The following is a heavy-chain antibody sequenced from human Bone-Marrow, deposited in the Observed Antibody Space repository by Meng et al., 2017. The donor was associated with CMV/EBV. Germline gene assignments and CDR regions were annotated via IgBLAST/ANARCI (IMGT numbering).Heavy chain of an antibody. Sequence: ESLKISCTVSGGSISSYYWSWIRQPPGKGLEWIGYIYYSGSTNYNPSLKSRVTISVDTSKNQFSLKLSSVTAADTAVYYCAREGIIAVAGTGFDYWLQGTLVTVSS. CDR1: GGSISSYY. CDR3: AREGIIAVAGTGFDY. D-gene: IGHD6-19*01. CDR2: IYYSGST. J-gene: IGHJ4*02. V-gene: IGHV4-59*01.